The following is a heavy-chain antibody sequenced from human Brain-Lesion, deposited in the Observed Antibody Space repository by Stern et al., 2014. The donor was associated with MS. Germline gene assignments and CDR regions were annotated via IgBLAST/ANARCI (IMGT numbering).Heavy chain of an antibody. CDR2: FDPEDGET. D-gene: IGHD1-26*01. CDR3: ATLSPGAGGNYYRHFDY. J-gene: IGHJ4*02. Sequence: QVQLVESGAEVKKPGASVKVSCKVSGYTLTELSMHWARQAPSNGLEWMGGFDPEDGETIYAQKCQGRVTMTEDTSTDTAYMELSSLRSEDTAVYYCATLSPGAGGNYYRHFDYWGQGTLVTVSS. CDR1: GYTLTELS. V-gene: IGHV1-24*01.